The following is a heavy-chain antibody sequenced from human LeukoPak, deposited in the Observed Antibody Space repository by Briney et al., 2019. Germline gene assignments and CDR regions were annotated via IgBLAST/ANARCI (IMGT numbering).Heavy chain of an antibody. V-gene: IGHV1-2*02. D-gene: IGHD6-19*01. J-gene: IGHJ4*02. CDR3: ATASSGWFLFDY. Sequence: ASVKVSCKASGYTFTGYYMYWVRQAPGQGLEWMGWINPNSGGTNYAQKFQGRVTMTRDTSISTAYMELSRLRSDDTAVYYCATASSGWFLFDYWGQGTLVTVSS. CDR1: GYTFTGYY. CDR2: INPNSGGT.